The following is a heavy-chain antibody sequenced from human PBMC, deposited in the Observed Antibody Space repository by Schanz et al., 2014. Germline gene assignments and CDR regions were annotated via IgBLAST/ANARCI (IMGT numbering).Heavy chain of an antibody. Sequence: EVQLLESGGGLVQPGGSLRLSCAASGFTFSSYAMSWVRQAPGKGPEWVSAISGSGGSTYYADSVKGRFTISRDNSKNTLYLQMNSLRAEDTAVYYCAKSLESCPGGRCSRGYFDYWGQGTLVTVSS. V-gene: IGHV3-23*01. CDR1: GFTFSSYA. CDR3: AKSLESCPGGRCSRGYFDY. CDR2: ISGSGGST. D-gene: IGHD2-8*02. J-gene: IGHJ4*02.